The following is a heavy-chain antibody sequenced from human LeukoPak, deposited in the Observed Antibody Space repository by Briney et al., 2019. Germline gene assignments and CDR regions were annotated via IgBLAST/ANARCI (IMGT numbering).Heavy chain of an antibody. CDR3: ARAEYNWNYWCWFDP. D-gene: IGHD1-7*01. CDR1: GGSISGYY. Sequence: SETLSLTCIVSGGSISGYYWNWIRQPPGKGLEWIGYIYYSGSTNYNPSLKSRVTMSLDTSKNQFSLRLSSVTAADTAVYYCARAEYNWNYWCWFDPWGQGTLVTVSS. J-gene: IGHJ5*02. CDR2: IYYSGST. V-gene: IGHV4-59*01.